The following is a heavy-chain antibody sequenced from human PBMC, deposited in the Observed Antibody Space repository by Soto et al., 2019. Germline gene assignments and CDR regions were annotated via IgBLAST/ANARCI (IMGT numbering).Heavy chain of an antibody. CDR3: ASGWFGEFVYQFDY. D-gene: IGHD3-10*01. Sequence: ASVTVSCKPSVYTFTSYGITWVRQAPGQGLEWMGWISAYNGNTNYAQKFQGRVTMTTDTSTSTAYMELRSLGSDDTAVYYCASGWFGEFVYQFDYWGQGTLVTVSS. V-gene: IGHV1-18*01. CDR2: ISAYNGNT. CDR1: VYTFTSYG. J-gene: IGHJ4*02.